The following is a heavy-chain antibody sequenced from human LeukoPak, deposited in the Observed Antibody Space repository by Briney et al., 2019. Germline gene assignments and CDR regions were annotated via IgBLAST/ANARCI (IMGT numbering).Heavy chain of an antibody. V-gene: IGHV3-23*01. CDR3: AIRYAKYYYDSSGYQSLPY. CDR2: ISGSGGST. Sequence: LAGGSLRLSCAASGFTFSSYAMSWVRQAPGKGLEWVSAISGSGGSTYYADSVKGRFTISRDNSKNTLYLQMNSLRAEDTAVYYCAIRYAKYYYDSSGYQSLPYWGQGTLVTVSS. CDR1: GFTFSSYA. D-gene: IGHD3-22*01. J-gene: IGHJ4*02.